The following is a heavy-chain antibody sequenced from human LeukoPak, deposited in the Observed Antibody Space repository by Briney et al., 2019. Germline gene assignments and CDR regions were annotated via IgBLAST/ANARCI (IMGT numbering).Heavy chain of an antibody. Sequence: PGGSLRLSCAASGFTVSSNYMSWVRQAPGKGLEWVSVIYSGGGTYYADSVKGRFTTSRDNSKNTLYLQMNSLRAEDTAVYYCARVSGHPDYYDSSGYVGYWGQGTLVTVSS. CDR3: ARVSGHPDYYDSSGYVGY. D-gene: IGHD3-22*01. J-gene: IGHJ4*02. CDR2: IYSGGGT. CDR1: GFTVSSNY. V-gene: IGHV3-53*01.